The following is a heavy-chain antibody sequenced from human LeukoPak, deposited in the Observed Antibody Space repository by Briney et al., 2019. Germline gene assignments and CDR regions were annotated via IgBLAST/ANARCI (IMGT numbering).Heavy chain of an antibody. CDR2: IIPILGIA. V-gene: IGHV1-69*04. CDR3: ATDQIRREQLVPEYYYYYMDV. CDR1: GGTFSSYA. J-gene: IGHJ6*03. D-gene: IGHD6-13*01. Sequence: GASVKVSCKASGGTFSSYAISWVRQAPGQGLEWMGRIIPILGIANYAQKFQGRVTITADTSTDTAYMELSSLRSEDTAVYYCATDQIRREQLVPEYYYYYMDVWGKGTTVTVSS.